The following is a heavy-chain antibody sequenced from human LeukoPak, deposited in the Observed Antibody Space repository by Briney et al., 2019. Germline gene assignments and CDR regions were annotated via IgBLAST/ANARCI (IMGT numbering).Heavy chain of an antibody. D-gene: IGHD6-19*01. V-gene: IGHV3-21*01. CDR2: ISSGTSFI. CDR1: GFPFSSYS. J-gene: IGHJ3*02. CDR3: ARWYSSGWYEDAFDI. Sequence: PGGSLRLSCAASGFPFSSYSMNWVRQAPGKGLEWVSSISSGTSFIYYADSVKGRFTISRDNAKNSLYLQMNSLRAEDTAVYYCARWYSSGWYEDAFDIWGQGTMVTVSS.